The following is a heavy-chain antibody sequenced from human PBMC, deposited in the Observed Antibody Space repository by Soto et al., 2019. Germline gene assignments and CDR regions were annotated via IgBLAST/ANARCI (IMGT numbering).Heavy chain of an antibody. V-gene: IGHV4-30-4*01. CDR3: ASAYSGYPSTKVDY. Sequence: SETLSLTCTVSGGSISSGDYYWSWMRQPPGKGLEWIGHIYYSGSSYFNPSLKSRLAISLDTSKNQISLKLTSVTAADTAVYYCASAYSGYPSTKVDYWGQGTLVTVSS. CDR1: GGSISSGDYY. D-gene: IGHD5-12*01. CDR2: IYYSGSS. J-gene: IGHJ4*02.